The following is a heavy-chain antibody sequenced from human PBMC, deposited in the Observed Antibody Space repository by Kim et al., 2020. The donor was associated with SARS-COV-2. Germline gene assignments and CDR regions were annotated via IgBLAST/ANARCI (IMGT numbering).Heavy chain of an antibody. J-gene: IGHJ3*02. D-gene: IGHD6-19*01. CDR2: ISWNSGDT. CDR1: GFTFDDYG. V-gene: IGHV3-9*01. CDR3: AKGSSGQTRYPLDI. Sequence: GGSLRLSCVGSGFTFDDYGMHWVRQGPGKGLEWVSSISWNSGDTGYADSVKGRFTISRHNAKNSLYLQMNFLRAEDTALYYCAKGSSGQTRYPLDIWGQGTMVTVSS.